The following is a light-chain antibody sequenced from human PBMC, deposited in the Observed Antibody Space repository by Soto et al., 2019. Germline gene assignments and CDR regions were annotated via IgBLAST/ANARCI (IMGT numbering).Light chain of an antibody. CDR3: CSYGGSRAV. CDR2: EVS. Sequence: QSALTQPASVSGSPGQSITISCTGTSSDVGCHNLVSWYQQHPGQAPKLMIYEVSKRPLGVSARFSASKSGNTASLTISGLQAEDAADYYCCSYGGSRAVFGGGTQLTVL. J-gene: IGLJ7*01. V-gene: IGLV2-23*02. CDR1: SSDVGCHNL.